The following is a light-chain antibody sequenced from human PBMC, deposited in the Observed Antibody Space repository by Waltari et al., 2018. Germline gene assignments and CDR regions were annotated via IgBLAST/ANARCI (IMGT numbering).Light chain of an antibody. J-gene: IGLJ3*02. V-gene: IGLV2-14*03. CDR2: DVT. CDR3: SSRTNSITWV. CDR1: SSDFGANKY. Sequence: QSALTQPASVSGSPGQSITISCTATSSDFGANKYVSWYQQHPGKAPKVGIYDVTERPSGVSNRFSGSKSGSTASLTISGLQTEDEADYYCSSRTNSITWVFGGGTKVTVL.